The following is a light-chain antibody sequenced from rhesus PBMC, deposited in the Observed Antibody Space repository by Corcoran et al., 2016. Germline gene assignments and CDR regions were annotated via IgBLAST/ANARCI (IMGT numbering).Light chain of an antibody. J-gene: IGKJ1*01. CDR1: QSVSSY. Sequence: EIVMTQSPATLSLSPGERATLSCRASQSVSSYVAWYQQKPEQAPRLLIYGASSRATGIPDRFSGSGSGTDFTLTISGLEPEDFAVYYCQQYSNWWTFGQGTKVEIK. V-gene: IGKV3S9*01. CDR3: QQYSNWWT. CDR2: GAS.